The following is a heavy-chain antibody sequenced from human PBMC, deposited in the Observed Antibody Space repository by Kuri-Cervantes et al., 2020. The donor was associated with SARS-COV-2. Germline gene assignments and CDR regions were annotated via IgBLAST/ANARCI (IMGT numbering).Heavy chain of an antibody. CDR2: INHTGST. CDR3: ARSGYYSRGVTYYYMDV. J-gene: IGHJ6*03. V-gene: IGHV4-34*01. CDR1: GGSFSGYY. D-gene: IGHD3-22*01. Sequence: SETLSLTCAVYGGSFSGYYWSWIRQSPGKGLVWIGEINHTGSTNYNPSLKSRVTISVGASKNQFSLKLNSVTAADSAVYYCARSGYYSRGVTYYYMDVWDKGTTVTVSS.